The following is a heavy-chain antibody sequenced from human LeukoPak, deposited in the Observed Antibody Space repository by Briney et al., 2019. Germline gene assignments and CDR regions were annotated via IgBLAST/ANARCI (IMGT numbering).Heavy chain of an antibody. CDR1: GDSVSNNSTA. D-gene: IGHD6-19*01. V-gene: IGHV6-1*01. J-gene: IGHJ5*02. CDR2: TFHRSKWYN. Sequence: SQTLSLTCAISGDSVSNNSTAWNWIRQSPLRGLEWLGRTFHRSKWYNDYAVSVKSRITINPDTSKNQFSLQLNSVTPEDTAVYYCAGGAGAGNNWFDPWGQGTLVTVSS. CDR3: AGGAGAGNNWFDP.